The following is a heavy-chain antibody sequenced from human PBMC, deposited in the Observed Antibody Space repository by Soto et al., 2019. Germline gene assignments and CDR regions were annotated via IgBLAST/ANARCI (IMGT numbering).Heavy chain of an antibody. CDR3: ATWGYSGSYD. CDR1: GYTFTSYA. Sequence: QVQLVQSGAEVKKPGASVKVSCKASGYTFTSYAMHWVRQAPGQRLEWMGWINAGNGNTKYSQKLQGRVTMTTDTSTSTAYMELRSLRSDDTAVYYCATWGYSGSYDWGQGTLVTVSS. J-gene: IGHJ4*02. CDR2: INAGNGNT. V-gene: IGHV1-3*01. D-gene: IGHD1-26*01.